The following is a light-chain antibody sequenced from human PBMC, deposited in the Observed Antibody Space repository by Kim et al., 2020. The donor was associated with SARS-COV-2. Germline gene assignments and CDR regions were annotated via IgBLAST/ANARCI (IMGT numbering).Light chain of an antibody. Sequence: QAVVTQEPSLTVSTGGTVTLTCGSSTGAVTSGHYPYWFQQKPGQAPRTLIYDTSNKHSWTPARFSGSLLGGKAALTLSGAQPEDEAEYYCLLSYSGARPLFGGGTQLTVL. CDR2: DTS. CDR1: TGAVTSGHY. J-gene: IGLJ2*01. V-gene: IGLV7-46*01. CDR3: LLSYSGARPL.